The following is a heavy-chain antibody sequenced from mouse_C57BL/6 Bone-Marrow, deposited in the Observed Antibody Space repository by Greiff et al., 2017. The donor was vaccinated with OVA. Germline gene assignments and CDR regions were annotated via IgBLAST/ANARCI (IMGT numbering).Heavy chain of an antibody. CDR2: ISYSGST. CDR3: ARGDSSCYVDYFDY. Sequence: EVKVVESGPGLAKPSQTLSLTCSVTGYSITSDYWNWIRKFPGNKLEYMGYISYSGSTYYNPSLKSRISITRDTSKNQYYLQLNSGTTEDTATSYCARGDSSCYVDYFDYWGQGTTLTVSA. D-gene: IGHD3-2*02. V-gene: IGHV3-8*01. J-gene: IGHJ2*01. CDR1: GYSITSDY.